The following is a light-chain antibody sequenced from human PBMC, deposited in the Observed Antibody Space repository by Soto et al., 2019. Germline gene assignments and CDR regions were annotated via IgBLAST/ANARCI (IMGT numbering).Light chain of an antibody. CDR3: QQRSNWPPIA. Sequence: EIVMTQSPATLSVSPGERATLSCRASHSFSTNLAWYQQRPGQSPRLLIYGTSTRATDIPARFSGSGSETDFTLTISSLEPEDFAVYYCQQRSNWPPIACGQGTRLEIK. J-gene: IGKJ5*01. CDR1: HSFSTN. V-gene: IGKV3-15*01. CDR2: GTS.